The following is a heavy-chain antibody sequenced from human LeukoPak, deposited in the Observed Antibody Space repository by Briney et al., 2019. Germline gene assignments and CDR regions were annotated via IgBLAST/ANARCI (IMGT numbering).Heavy chain of an antibody. V-gene: IGHV5-51*01. D-gene: IGHD1-1*01. CDR1: GYSFTSYW. CDR3: ARHETGPYFDY. CDR2: IYPGDSDT. Sequence: GECLKISCKGSGYSFTSYWIGWVRQMPGRGLEWMGIIYPGDSDTRYSPSFQGQVTISADKSISTAYLQWSSLKASDTAIYYCARHETGPYFDYWGQGTLVTVSS. J-gene: IGHJ4*02.